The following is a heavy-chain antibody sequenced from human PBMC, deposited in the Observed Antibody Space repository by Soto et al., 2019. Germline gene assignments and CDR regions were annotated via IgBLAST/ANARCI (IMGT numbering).Heavy chain of an antibody. CDR3: ARDRGFGEFPETRWFDP. Sequence: EVQLVESGGGLVKPGGSLRLSCAASGFTFSSYSMNWVRQAPGKGLEWVSSISSSSSYIYYADSVKGRFTISRDNAKNSLYLQMNSLRAEDTAVYYCARDRGFGEFPETRWFDPWGQGILVTVSS. D-gene: IGHD3-10*01. CDR2: ISSSSSYI. V-gene: IGHV3-21*01. CDR1: GFTFSSYS. J-gene: IGHJ5*02.